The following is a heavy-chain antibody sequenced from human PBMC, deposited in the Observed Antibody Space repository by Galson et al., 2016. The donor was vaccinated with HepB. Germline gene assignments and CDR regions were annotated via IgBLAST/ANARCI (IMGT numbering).Heavy chain of an antibody. J-gene: IGHJ4*02. CDR2: IYYNGDP. CDR3: GRHWDRIGYFDY. Sequence: ETLSLTCYVSGTSISETRYHWGWVRQPPGKGLEWIGSIYYNGDPFYKSSLTSRITVSTAASNNQFSLTLSSVTAADTGVYYCGRHWDRIGYFDYWGQGALFTVSS. CDR1: GTSISETRYH. D-gene: IGHD3-3*01. V-gene: IGHV4-39*01.